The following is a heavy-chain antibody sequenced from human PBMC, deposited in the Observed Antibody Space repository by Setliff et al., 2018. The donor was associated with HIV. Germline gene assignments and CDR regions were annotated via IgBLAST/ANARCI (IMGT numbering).Heavy chain of an antibody. CDR1: GGSISSGSYY. Sequence: SETLSLTCTVSGGSISSGSYYWNWIRQPAGKGLEWIGHIYSSGSTNYNPSLKSRVTISVDTSKNRFSLKLSSVTAADTAVYYCASYDILTGYYGHYFDYWGQGTLVTVSS. CDR2: IYSSGST. CDR3: ASYDILTGYYGHYFDY. V-gene: IGHV4-61*09. J-gene: IGHJ4*02. D-gene: IGHD3-9*01.